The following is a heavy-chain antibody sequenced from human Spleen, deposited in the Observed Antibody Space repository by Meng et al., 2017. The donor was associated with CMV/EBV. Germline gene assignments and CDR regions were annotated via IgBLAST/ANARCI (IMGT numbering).Heavy chain of an antibody. CDR3: AKDLYCSSTSCYDWFDP. J-gene: IGHJ5*02. CDR1: GFTFSSYA. CDR2: ISYDGSNK. V-gene: IGHV3-30-3*01. Sequence: GESLKISCAASGFTFSSYAMHWVRQAPGKGLEWVAVISYDGSNKYYADSVKGRFTISRDNSKNTLYLQMNSLRAEDTAVYYCAKDLYCSSTSCYDWFDPWGQGTLVTVSS. D-gene: IGHD2-2*01.